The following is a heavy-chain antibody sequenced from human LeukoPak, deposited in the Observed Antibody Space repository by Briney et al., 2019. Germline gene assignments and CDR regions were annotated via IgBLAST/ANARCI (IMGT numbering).Heavy chain of an antibody. CDR1: GFTFRNYG. CDR2: ISKDGGSNK. Sequence: QTGGSLRLSCAASGFTFRNYGMHWVRQAPGKGLEWVAVISKDGGSNKYHADSVKGRFTISRDNSMNTLYLQMNSLRAEDTAVYYCAKVGIGSRDGYFDYWGQGTLVTVSS. CDR3: AKVGIGSRDGYFDY. V-gene: IGHV3-30*18. D-gene: IGHD6-13*01. J-gene: IGHJ4*02.